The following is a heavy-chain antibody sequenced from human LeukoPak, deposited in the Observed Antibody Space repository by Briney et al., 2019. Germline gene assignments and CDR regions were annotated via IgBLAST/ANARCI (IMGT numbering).Heavy chain of an antibody. CDR3: AKVKSSLTLIVA. V-gene: IGHV3-23*01. CDR2: ISGAGDIA. Sequence: PGGSLRLSCAASGFLFSRYAMSWVRQAPGKGLEWVSSISGAGDIAHYAESVKGRFTISRDNSGNTLYVQMDSLRAEDTAVYYCAKVKSSLTLIVAWGQGTLVTVSS. CDR1: GFLFSRYA. D-gene: IGHD2-8*01. J-gene: IGHJ5*02.